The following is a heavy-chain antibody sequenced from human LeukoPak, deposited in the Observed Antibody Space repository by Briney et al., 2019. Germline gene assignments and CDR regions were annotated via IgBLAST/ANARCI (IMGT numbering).Heavy chain of an antibody. D-gene: IGHD3-16*01. Sequence: GGPLRLSCAASGFTFTTYWMHWVRQAPGKGLVWVSRINGDGSRSNYADSVKGRFTISRDNARNTLYLQMNSLRAEDTALYCCARTSPTSHFDFWGQGTLVTVSS. CDR3: ARTSPTSHFDF. J-gene: IGHJ4*02. CDR1: GFTFTTYW. CDR2: INGDGSRS. V-gene: IGHV3-74*01.